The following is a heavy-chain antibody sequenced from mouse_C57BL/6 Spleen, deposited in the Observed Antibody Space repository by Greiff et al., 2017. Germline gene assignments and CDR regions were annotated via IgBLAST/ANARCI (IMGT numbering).Heavy chain of an antibody. CDR3: TRYFYAMDD. V-gene: IGHV1-15*01. CDR2: IDPETGGT. J-gene: IGHJ4*01. CDR1: GYTFTDYE. Sequence: QVQLQQSGAELVRPGASVTLSCKASGYTFTDYEMHWVKQTPVHGLEWIGAIDPETGGTAYNQKFKGKAILTADKSSSTSYMELRSLTSEDSAVYYCTRYFYAMDDWGQGTSVTVSS.